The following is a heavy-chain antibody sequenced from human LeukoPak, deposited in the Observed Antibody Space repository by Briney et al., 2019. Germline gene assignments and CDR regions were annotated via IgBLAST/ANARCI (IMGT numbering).Heavy chain of an antibody. CDR2: IYYSGST. CDR1: GGSISSYY. CDR3: ARDGYGSPVGY. Sequence: SETLSLTCTVSGGSISSYYWSWIRQPPGKGLEWIGYIYYSGSTNYNPSLKSRVTISVDTSKNQFSLKLSSVTAADTAVYYCARDGYGSPVGYWGQGTLVTVSS. J-gene: IGHJ4*02. D-gene: IGHD2-2*03. V-gene: IGHV4-59*01.